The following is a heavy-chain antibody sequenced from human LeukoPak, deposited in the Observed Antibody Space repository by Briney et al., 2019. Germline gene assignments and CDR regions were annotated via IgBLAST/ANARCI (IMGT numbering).Heavy chain of an antibody. V-gene: IGHV1-46*01. J-gene: IGHJ2*01. Sequence: ASVKVSCKASGYTFTSYYMHWVRQAPGQGLEWMGIINPSGGSTSYAQKFQGRVTMTRDTSTSTVYMELSSLRSEDTAVYYCARDNLPPYGDYVSSNWYFDLRGRGTLVTVSS. CDR1: GYTFTSYY. CDR2: INPSGGST. D-gene: IGHD4-17*01. CDR3: ARDNLPPYGDYVSSNWYFDL.